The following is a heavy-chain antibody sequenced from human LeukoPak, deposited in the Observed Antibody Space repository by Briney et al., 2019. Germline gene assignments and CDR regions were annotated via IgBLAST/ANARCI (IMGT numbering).Heavy chain of an antibody. V-gene: IGHV1-2*02. J-gene: IGHJ4*02. CDR2: VNPNTGGT. Sequence: GASVTVSFMSSVYTFTGYYLHWVRPAPGQGLEWMGWVNPNTGGTNYAQKFQDRVTMTRDTSISTAYMELSRLRSDDTAVYYCARGAYSSGPQGDYWGQGTLVIVSS. CDR3: ARGAYSSGPQGDY. CDR1: VYTFTGYY. D-gene: IGHD6-19*01.